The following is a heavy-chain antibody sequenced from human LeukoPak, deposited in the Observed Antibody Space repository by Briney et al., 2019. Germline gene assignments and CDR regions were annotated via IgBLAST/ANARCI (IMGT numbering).Heavy chain of an antibody. V-gene: IGHV3-11*01. CDR2: ISSSGSTI. Sequence: PGGSLRLSCAASGFTFSDYYMSWIRQAPGKGMEWVSYISSSGSTIYYANSVKGRFTISRDNAKNSLYLQMNSLRAEDTAVYYCARAYYYDSSGYLNYWGQGTLVTVSS. J-gene: IGHJ4*02. CDR1: GFTFSDYY. D-gene: IGHD3-22*01. CDR3: ARAYYYDSSGYLNY.